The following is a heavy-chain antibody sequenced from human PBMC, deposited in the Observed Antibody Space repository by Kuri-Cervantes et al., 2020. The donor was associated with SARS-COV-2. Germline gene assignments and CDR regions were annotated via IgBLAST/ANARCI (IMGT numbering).Heavy chain of an antibody. CDR3: ARGLVQDYDFWSGYEY. J-gene: IGHJ4*01. D-gene: IGHD3-3*01. Sequence: SVKVSCKASGGTFSSYAISWVRQAPGQGLEWMGGIIPIFGTANYAQKFKGRVTITADESTSTAYMELSSLRSEDTAVYYCARGLVQDYDFWSGYEYWGQGNRVHVAS. V-gene: IGHV1-69*13. CDR1: GGTFSSYA. CDR2: IIPIFGTA.